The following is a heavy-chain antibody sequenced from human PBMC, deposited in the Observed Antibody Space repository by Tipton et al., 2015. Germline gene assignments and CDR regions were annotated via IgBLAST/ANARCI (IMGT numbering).Heavy chain of an antibody. D-gene: IGHD3-16*01. CDR2: IDPSDSYT. CDR3: AKGEEGDYYYYGMDV. CDR1: GYSFTSYW. V-gene: IGHV5-10-1*01. Sequence: QLVQSGPEVKKPGESLRISCKGSGYSFTSYWISWVRQMPGKGLEWMGRIDPSDSYTNYSPSFQGHVTISADKSISTAYLQWSSLKASDTAMYYCAKGEEGDYYYYGMDVWGQGTTVTVSS. J-gene: IGHJ6*02.